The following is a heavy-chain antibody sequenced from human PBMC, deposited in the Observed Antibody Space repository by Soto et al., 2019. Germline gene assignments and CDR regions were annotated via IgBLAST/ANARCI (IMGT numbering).Heavy chain of an antibody. D-gene: IGHD2-15*01. CDR1: GFTFSTYR. V-gene: IGHV3-30-3*01. J-gene: IGHJ4*02. CDR3: ARDRVDCSGGSCYSAFDY. CDR2: ISYDGSNK. Sequence: QVQLVESGGGVVQPGRSLRLSCAASGFTFSTYRMHWVRQAPGKGLEWVAVISYDGSNKYYADSVKGRFTISTDNSKNTLYLQMNSLRAEDTAVYYCARDRVDCSGGSCYSAFDYWGQGTLVTVSS.